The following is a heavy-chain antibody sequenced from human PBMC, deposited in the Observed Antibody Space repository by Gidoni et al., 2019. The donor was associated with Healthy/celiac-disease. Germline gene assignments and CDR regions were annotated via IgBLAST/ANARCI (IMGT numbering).Heavy chain of an antibody. D-gene: IGHD4-17*01. V-gene: IGHV3-66*02. CDR2: IYSGGST. J-gene: IGHJ6*02. CDR1: GFTVRSNY. Sequence: EVQLVESGGGLVQPGGSLRLSCEASGFTVRSNYMSWVRQAPGKGLEWVSVIYSGGSTYYADSVKGRFTISRDNSKNTLYLQMNSLRAEDTAVYYCAGTSTVTISGTPHYGMDVWGQGTTVTVSS. CDR3: AGTSTVTISGTPHYGMDV.